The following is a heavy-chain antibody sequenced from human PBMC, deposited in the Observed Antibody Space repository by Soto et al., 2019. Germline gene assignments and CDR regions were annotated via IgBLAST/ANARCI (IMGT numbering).Heavy chain of an antibody. CDR1: GGSFSGYY. Sequence: SETLSLTCAVYGGSFSGYYWSWIRQPPGKGLEWIGEINHSGSTNYNPSLKSRVTISVDTSKNQFSLKLSSVTAADTAVYYCARARLFWSGYYATYYYYYMDVWGKGTTVTVSS. CDR2: INHSGST. D-gene: IGHD3-3*01. J-gene: IGHJ6*03. CDR3: ARARLFWSGYYATYYYYYMDV. V-gene: IGHV4-34*01.